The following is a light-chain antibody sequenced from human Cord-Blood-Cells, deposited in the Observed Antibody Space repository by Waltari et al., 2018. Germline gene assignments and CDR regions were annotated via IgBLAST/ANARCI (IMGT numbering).Light chain of an antibody. CDR3: QQRSNWPPST. J-gene: IGKJ5*01. Sequence: EIVLTQSPATLSLSSGERATLSCRASQSVSSYLAWYQQKPGQAPRLPIYDASNRAAGIPARFSGSGSGTDFTLTISSLEPEDFAVYYCQQRSNWPPSTFGQGTRLEIK. CDR1: QSVSSY. V-gene: IGKV3-11*01. CDR2: DAS.